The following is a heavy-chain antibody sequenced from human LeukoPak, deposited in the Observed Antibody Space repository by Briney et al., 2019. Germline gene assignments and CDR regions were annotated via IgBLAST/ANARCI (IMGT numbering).Heavy chain of an antibody. CDR3: ARVDLYYGSGSSHY. Sequence: PGGSLRLSCAASGFTFSSYSMNWVRQAPGKGLEWVSSISSSSSYIYYADSVKGRFTISRDNAKNSLYLQMNGLRAEDTAVYYCARVDLYYGSGSSHYWGQGTLVTVSS. CDR2: ISSSSSYI. V-gene: IGHV3-21*04. D-gene: IGHD3-10*01. CDR1: GFTFSSYS. J-gene: IGHJ4*02.